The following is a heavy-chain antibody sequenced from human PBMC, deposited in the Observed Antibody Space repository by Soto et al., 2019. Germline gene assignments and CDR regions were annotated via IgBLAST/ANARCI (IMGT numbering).Heavy chain of an antibody. CDR1: GGPAMIYV. CDR3: ATYFYAGRGFDFDF. J-gene: IGHJ4*02. CDR2: ITHTGST. D-gene: IGHD3-22*01. Sequence: PSDTLALACAVCGGPAMIYVGGGVRQPPGKGLEWIGQITHTGSTNYKPSLKSRVTISLDTSRNHFSLKLTSVTAADTAVYYCATYFYAGRGFDFDFSSQGPLVTVPS. V-gene: IGHV4-34*01.